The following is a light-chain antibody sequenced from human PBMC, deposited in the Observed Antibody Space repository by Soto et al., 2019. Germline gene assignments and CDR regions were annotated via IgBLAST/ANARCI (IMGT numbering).Light chain of an antibody. CDR1: QSFSTN. Sequence: EIVMTQSPATLSVSPGERATLSCRASQSFSTNLAWYQQKPGQAPRLLIYGASTRATGIPARFSGSGSGTEFTLTISSLQSEDFAVYYCQQYGSSPITFGQGTRLEIK. J-gene: IGKJ5*01. V-gene: IGKV3-15*01. CDR3: QQYGSSPIT. CDR2: GAS.